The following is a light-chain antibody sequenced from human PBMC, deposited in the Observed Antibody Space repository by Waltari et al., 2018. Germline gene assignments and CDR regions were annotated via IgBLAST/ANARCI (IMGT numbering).Light chain of an antibody. Sequence: QSALTQPASVSGSPGQSITISCTGTSSDFASHNLLTWFQQRPGKAPKLIIFEVTQRPSGISDRFSGSRSGPTASLTISGLQAEDEADYYCCSYAGRATFAWVFGGGTKLTVL. CDR3: CSYAGRATFAWV. CDR2: EVT. V-gene: IGLV2-23*02. CDR1: SSDFASHNL. J-gene: IGLJ3*02.